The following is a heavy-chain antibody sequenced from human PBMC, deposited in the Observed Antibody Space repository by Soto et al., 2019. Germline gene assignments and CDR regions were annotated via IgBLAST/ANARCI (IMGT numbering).Heavy chain of an antibody. CDR3: ARTPDCTNGVCSAGFDY. J-gene: IGHJ4*02. CDR1: GFTFSDYY. V-gene: IGHV3-11*06. Sequence: PGGSLRLSCAASGFTFSDYYMSWIRQAPGKGLEWVSYISSSSSYTNYADSVKGRFTISRDNAENSLYLQMNSLRAEDTAVYYCARTPDCTNGVCSAGFDYWGQGTLVTVSS. CDR2: ISSSSSYT. D-gene: IGHD2-8*01.